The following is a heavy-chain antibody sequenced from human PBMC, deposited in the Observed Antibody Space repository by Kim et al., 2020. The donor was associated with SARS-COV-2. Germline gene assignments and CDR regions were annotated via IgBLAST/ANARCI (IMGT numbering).Heavy chain of an antibody. J-gene: IGHJ4*02. D-gene: IGHD2-2*01. CDR2: ISYDGSNK. CDR1: GFTFSSYA. Sequence: GGSLRLSCAASGFTFSSYAMHWVRQAPGKGLEWVAVISYDGSNKYYADSVKGRFTISRDNSKNTLYLQMNSLRAEDTAVYYCARERGVVVPAAMALGYWGRGTLVTVSS. CDR3: ARERGVVVPAAMALGY. V-gene: IGHV3-30-3*01.